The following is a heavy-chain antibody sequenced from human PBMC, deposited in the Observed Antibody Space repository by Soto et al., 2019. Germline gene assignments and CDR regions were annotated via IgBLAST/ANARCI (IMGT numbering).Heavy chain of an antibody. V-gene: IGHV1-69*02. Sequence: ASVKVSCKASGGTFSSYTISWVRQAPGQGLEWMGRIIPILGIANYAQKFQGRVTITADKSTSTAYMELSSLRSEDTAVYYCAPYRQSYGGNSDFFDYWGQGTLVTVSS. J-gene: IGHJ4*02. D-gene: IGHD2-21*02. CDR2: IIPILGIA. CDR3: APYRQSYGGNSDFFDY. CDR1: GGTFSSYT.